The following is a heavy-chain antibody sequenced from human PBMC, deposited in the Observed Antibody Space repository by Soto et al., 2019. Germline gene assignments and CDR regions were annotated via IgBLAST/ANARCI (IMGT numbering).Heavy chain of an antibody. CDR2: IYHSGST. D-gene: IGHD6-13*01. Sequence: SETLSLTCAVSGYSISSGYYWGWIRQPPGKGLEWIGSIYHSGSTYYNPSLKSRVTISVDTSKNQFSLKLSSVTAADTAVYYCAGSSWHNWFDPWGQGTLVTVSS. J-gene: IGHJ5*02. CDR1: GYSISSGYY. CDR3: AGSSWHNWFDP. V-gene: IGHV4-38-2*01.